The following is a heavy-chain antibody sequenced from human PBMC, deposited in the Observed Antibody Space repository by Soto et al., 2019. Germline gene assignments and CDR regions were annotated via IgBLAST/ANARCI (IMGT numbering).Heavy chain of an antibody. Sequence: ASVKVSCKASGYTFTSYGISWVRQAPGQGLEWMGWISAYNGNTNYAQKLQGRVTMTTDTSTSTAYMGLRSLRSDEAAVYYCAIWSYYDRGWCDPWGQGTLVTVSS. CDR3: AIWSYYDRGWCDP. CDR1: GYTFTSYG. CDR2: ISAYNGNT. D-gene: IGHD3-9*01. J-gene: IGHJ5*02. V-gene: IGHV1-18*01.